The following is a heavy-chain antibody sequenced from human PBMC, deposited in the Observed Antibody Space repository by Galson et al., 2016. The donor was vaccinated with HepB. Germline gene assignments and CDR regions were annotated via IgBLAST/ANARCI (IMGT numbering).Heavy chain of an antibody. V-gene: IGHV1-18*01. Sequence: SVKVSCKASGYIFSDYLITWVRQAPGQGPEWMGWISGSNGNTNYAQKVRGRVTMTRNTTTTTAYMELRSLSSDDTAVYYCARVRGGGVWVAGTTRWNFDLWGRGTLVTVSS. CDR2: ISGSNGNT. J-gene: IGHJ2*01. CDR1: GYIFSDYL. CDR3: ARVRGGGVWVAGTTRWNFDL. D-gene: IGHD4-17*01.